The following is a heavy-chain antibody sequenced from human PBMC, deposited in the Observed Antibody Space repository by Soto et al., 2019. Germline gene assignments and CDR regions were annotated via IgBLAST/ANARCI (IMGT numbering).Heavy chain of an antibody. J-gene: IGHJ6*02. CDR3: ARLRDSDGMDV. CDR1: GGTFSTYT. D-gene: IGHD1-26*01. V-gene: IGHV1-69*02. Sequence: QVQLVQSGAEVKKPGSSVKVSYKASGGTFSTYTITWVRQAPGQGLEWMGRIIPILGIPNYAQKFQGRVTITADKSTSTAYMELSSLRSEDTAVYYCARLRDSDGMDVWGQGTTVTVSS. CDR2: IIPILGIP.